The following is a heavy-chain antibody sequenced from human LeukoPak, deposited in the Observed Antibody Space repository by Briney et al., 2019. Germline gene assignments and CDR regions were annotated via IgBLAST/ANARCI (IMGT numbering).Heavy chain of an antibody. J-gene: IGHJ4*02. V-gene: IGHV3-23*01. D-gene: IGHD2-2*01. CDR1: GFTFSNFA. CDR3: ATHCTSSTCYAY. CDR2: ISGGGGDT. Sequence: GGSERLSCAGSGFTFSNFAMSWVRQAPGKGLEWVSGISGGGGDTGYADSVKGRFTVSRDNGRNMLYLQMSSLRAEDTAIYYCATHCTSSTCYAYWGQGTLITVSS.